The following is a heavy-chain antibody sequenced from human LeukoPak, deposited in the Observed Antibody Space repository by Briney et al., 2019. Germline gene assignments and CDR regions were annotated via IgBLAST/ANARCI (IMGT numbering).Heavy chain of an antibody. CDR3: AKSVVAATPDAFDI. D-gene: IGHD2-15*01. J-gene: IGHJ3*02. CDR2: ISYDGSNK. V-gene: IGHV3-30*18. Sequence: GRSLRLSCAASGFTFSSYGMHWVSQAPGKGLEWVAVISYDGSNKYYADSVKGRFTISRDNSKKTLYLQMNSLRAEDTAVYYCAKSVVAATPDAFDIWGQGTMVTVSS. CDR1: GFTFSSYG.